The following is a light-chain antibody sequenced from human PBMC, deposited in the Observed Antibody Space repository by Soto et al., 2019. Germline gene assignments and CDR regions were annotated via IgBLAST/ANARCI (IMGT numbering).Light chain of an antibody. CDR1: QSVSSSY. CDR2: GGS. Sequence: EIVLTQSPGTLSFAPRERATLSCRASQSVSSSYLAWYQQNPGQAPRLLIYGGSSRATGIPDRFSGSGSGTDITLTISRLEPEDFAGYYCQQYGSSPMYTCGEGTKLATK. J-gene: IGKJ2*01. CDR3: QQYGSSPMYT. V-gene: IGKV3-20*01.